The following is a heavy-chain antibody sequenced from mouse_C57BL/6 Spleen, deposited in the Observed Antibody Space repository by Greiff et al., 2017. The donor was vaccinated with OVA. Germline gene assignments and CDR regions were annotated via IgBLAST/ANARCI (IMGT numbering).Heavy chain of an antibody. CDR2: IDPSDSYT. Sequence: QVQLQQPGAELVKPGASVKLSCKASGYTFTSYWMQWVKQRPGQGLEWIGEIDPSDSYTNYNQKFKGKATLTVDTSSSTAYMQLSSLTSEDSADYYCASGIYYGDYYAMDYWGQGTSVTVSS. CDR3: ASGIYYGDYYAMDY. V-gene: IGHV1-50*01. J-gene: IGHJ4*01. CDR1: GYTFTSYW. D-gene: IGHD2-13*01.